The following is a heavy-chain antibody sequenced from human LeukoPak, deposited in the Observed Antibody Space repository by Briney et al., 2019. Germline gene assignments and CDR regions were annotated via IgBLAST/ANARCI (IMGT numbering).Heavy chain of an antibody. CDR3: ARDYQPNDFDY. J-gene: IGHJ4*02. CDR2: INPTGGST. V-gene: IGHV1-46*01. CDR1: GYTFTSYY. D-gene: IGHD2-2*01. Sequence: GASVKVSCKASGYTFTSYYIHWVRQAPGQGLEWMGIINPTGGSTSYAQKFQGRVTMTRDRSTSTIFMELSSLRSEDTAVYYCARDYQPNDFDYWGQGTLVTVSS.